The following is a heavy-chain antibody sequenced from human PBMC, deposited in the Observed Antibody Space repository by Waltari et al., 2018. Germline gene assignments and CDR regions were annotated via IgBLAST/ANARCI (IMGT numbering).Heavy chain of an antibody. J-gene: IGHJ3*02. D-gene: IGHD6-6*01. Sequence: QVQLQESGPGLVKPSETLSLTCTVSGGSISSYYWSWIRQPPGKGLEWIGYIYYSGSTNYNPSLKSRVTISVDTSKNQFSLKLSSVTAADTAVYYCAREYSSSSGAFDIWGQGTMVTVSS. CDR1: GGSISSYY. CDR3: AREYSSSSGAFDI. CDR2: IYYSGST. V-gene: IGHV4-59*01.